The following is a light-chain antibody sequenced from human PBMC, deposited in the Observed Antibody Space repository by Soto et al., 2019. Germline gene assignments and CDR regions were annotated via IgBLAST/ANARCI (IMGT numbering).Light chain of an antibody. CDR3: QQSYSTPYSA. J-gene: IGKJ3*01. Sequence: DIQMSQSPSSLSSSVGYIVTITCRASQSISSYLNWYQQKPGKAPKLLIYAASSLQSGVPSRFSGSGSGTDFTLTISSLQPEDFATYYCQQSYSTPYSAFGPGTKVDIK. V-gene: IGKV1-39*01. CDR2: AAS. CDR1: QSISSY.